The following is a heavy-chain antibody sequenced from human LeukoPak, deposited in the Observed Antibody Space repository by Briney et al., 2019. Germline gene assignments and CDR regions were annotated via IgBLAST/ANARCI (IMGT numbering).Heavy chain of an antibody. V-gene: IGHV4-34*01. CDR1: GGSLSPHY. Sequence: SETLSLTCAVSGGSLSPHYWSWIRRPLGKGLERIGEINNRGTTNYSPSLRGRATISVDTSKNQFSLRLTSVTAADTAIYYCARVPLWWLTPFDFWGQGTLATVSS. CDR2: INNRGTT. D-gene: IGHD5-12*01. J-gene: IGHJ4*02. CDR3: ARVPLWWLTPFDF.